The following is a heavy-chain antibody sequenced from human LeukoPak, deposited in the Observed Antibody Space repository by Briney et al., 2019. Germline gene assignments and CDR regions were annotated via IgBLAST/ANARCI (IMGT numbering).Heavy chain of an antibody. CDR2: IYHSGST. Sequence: SETLSLTCTVSGGSISSGGYYWSWIRQPPGKGLEWIGYIYHSGSTYYNPSLKSRVTISVDRSKNQFSLRLSSVTAADTAVYYCAREDSAVAGRGVFDYWGQGTLVTVSS. D-gene: IGHD6-19*01. CDR3: AREDSAVAGRGVFDY. CDR1: GGSISSGGYY. J-gene: IGHJ4*02. V-gene: IGHV4-30-2*01.